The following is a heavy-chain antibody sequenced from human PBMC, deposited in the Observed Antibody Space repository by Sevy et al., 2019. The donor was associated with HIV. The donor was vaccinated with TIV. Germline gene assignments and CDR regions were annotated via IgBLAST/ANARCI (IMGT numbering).Heavy chain of an antibody. CDR2: FSFGCGKI. Sequence: GGSLRLSCAASGFTFSNYAMSWVRQAPGKGLEWVSTFSFGCGKINYADSVKGRVTISRDNSKNTLYLQMNSLRAEDTALYSCAREGCSKPHDYWGQGTLVTVSS. V-gene: IGHV3-23*01. D-gene: IGHD2-2*01. CDR1: GFTFSNYA. CDR3: AREGCSKPHDY. J-gene: IGHJ4*02.